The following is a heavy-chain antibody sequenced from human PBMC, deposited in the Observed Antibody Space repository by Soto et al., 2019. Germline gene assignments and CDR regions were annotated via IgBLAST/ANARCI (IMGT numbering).Heavy chain of an antibody. CDR1: GGSISTGGYY. J-gene: IGHJ4*02. D-gene: IGHD4-17*01. Sequence: QVQLQESGPGLVKPSQTLSLTCTVSGGSISTGGYYWTWIRQHPGKGLEWIGYIYYSGSTYYNPSLMSRVTISVDTSKNQFSLKLSSVTAAYTSVYYCARGLSVTHFDNWGQGTLVTVSS. CDR3: ARGLSVTHFDN. V-gene: IGHV4-31*03. CDR2: IYYSGST.